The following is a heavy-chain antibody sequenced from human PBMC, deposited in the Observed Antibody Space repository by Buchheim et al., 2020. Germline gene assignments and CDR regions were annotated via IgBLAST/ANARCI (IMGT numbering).Heavy chain of an antibody. V-gene: IGHV7-4-1*02. J-gene: IGHJ4*02. CDR3: ARVASIFGVVIKRYFDY. D-gene: IGHD3-3*01. Sequence: QVQLVQFGSELKKPGASVKVSCKAPGYSFTSYGMSWVRQAPGQGFEWMGWINTNTGNPTYAQGFTGRFVLSLDTSVSTAYLQISSLKAEDTAVYYCARVASIFGVVIKRYFDYWGQGTL. CDR2: INTNTGNP. CDR1: GYSFTSYG.